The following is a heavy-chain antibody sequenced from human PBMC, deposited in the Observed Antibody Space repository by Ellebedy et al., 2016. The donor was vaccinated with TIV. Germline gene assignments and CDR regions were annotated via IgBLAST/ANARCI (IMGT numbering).Heavy chain of an antibody. CDR3: ASANYDSSGSHPLGY. CDR1: GYTFTSYG. CDR2: ISGDSRNF. D-gene: IGHD3-22*01. Sequence: ASVKVSCXASGYTFTSYGISWVRQAPGQGLEWMGWISGDSRNFNFAQNLQDRVTMTTDTSTSTAYMELRSLRSDDTAVYYCASANYDSSGSHPLGYWGQGSLVTVSS. V-gene: IGHV1-18*01. J-gene: IGHJ4*02.